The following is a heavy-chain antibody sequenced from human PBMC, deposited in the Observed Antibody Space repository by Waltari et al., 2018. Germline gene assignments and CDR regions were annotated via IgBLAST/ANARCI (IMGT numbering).Heavy chain of an antibody. J-gene: IGHJ4*02. CDR1: GFTFTSSA. CDR3: ARDRYVITFGGVIVPAY. V-gene: IGHV1-58*02. Sequence: QMQLGKSGPEVKKPGTSVKVSCKASGFTFTSSAMQWVRQARGQRLEGIGWIVVGIGNTNYAQKFQERVTITRDMSTSTAYMELSSLRSEDTAVYYCARDRYVITFGGVIVPAYWGQGTLVTVSS. D-gene: IGHD3-16*02. CDR2: IVVGIGNT.